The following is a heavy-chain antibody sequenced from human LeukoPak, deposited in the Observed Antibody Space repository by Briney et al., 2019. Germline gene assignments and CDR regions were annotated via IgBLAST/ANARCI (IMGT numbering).Heavy chain of an antibody. V-gene: IGHV3-53*01. CDR2: IYSGGST. J-gene: IGHJ4*02. Sequence: PGGSLRLSCAASGFTVSSNYMSWVRQAPGKGLEWVSVIYSGGSTYYADSVKGRFTISRDNSKNTLYLQMNRLTVEDTAVYYCGRGMRDYYGLDYWGQGFLVTVSS. D-gene: IGHD3-10*01. CDR3: GRGMRDYYGLDY. CDR1: GFTVSSNY.